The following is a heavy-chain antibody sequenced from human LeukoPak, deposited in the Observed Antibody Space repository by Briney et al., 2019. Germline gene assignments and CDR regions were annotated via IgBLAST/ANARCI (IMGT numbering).Heavy chain of an antibody. D-gene: IGHD3-22*01. Sequence: GGSLRLSCAASGFTFSSYGMHWVRQAPGKGLEWVAVISYDGSNKYYADSVKGRFTISRDNSKNTLYLQMNSLRAEDTAVYYCANDMRRYYYDSSGPADYFDYWGQGTLVTVSS. J-gene: IGHJ4*02. CDR2: ISYDGSNK. CDR1: GFTFSSYG. CDR3: ANDMRRYYYDSSGPADYFDY. V-gene: IGHV3-30*18.